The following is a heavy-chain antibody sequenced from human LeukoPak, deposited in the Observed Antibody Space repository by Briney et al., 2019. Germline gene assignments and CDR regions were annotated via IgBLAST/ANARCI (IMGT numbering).Heavy chain of an antibody. J-gene: IGHJ4*02. V-gene: IGHV4-59*01. CDR1: GGSISSYY. D-gene: IGHD3-22*01. CDR2: IYYSGST. Sequence: ASETLSLTCTVSGGSISSYYWSWIRQPPGKGLEWIGYIYYSGSTNYNPSLKSRVTISVDTSKNQFSLKLSSVTAADTAVYYCARRAYDSSGYSDYWGQGTLVTVSS. CDR3: ARRAYDSSGYSDY.